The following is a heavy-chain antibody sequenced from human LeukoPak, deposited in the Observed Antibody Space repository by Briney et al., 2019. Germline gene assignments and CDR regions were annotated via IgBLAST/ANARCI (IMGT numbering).Heavy chain of an antibody. D-gene: IGHD1/OR15-1a*01. J-gene: IGHJ4*02. CDR2: ISSSSSYI. CDR1: GFTFSSYS. CDR3: ARDLEVGNSLSALDY. Sequence: GGSLRLSCAASGFTFSSYSMNWVRQAPGKGLEWVSSISSSSSYIYYADSVKGRFTISRDNAKHSLYLQMNSLRAEDTAVYYCARDLEVGNSLSALDYWGQGTLVTVSS. V-gene: IGHV3-21*01.